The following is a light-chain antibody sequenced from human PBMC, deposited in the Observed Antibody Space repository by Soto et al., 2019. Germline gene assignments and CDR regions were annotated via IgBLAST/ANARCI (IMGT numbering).Light chain of an antibody. Sequence: DIQMTQSPSSVSASIGDTVTITCRASQDINVYLNWYQQKPGEVPKLLIYSASTLHSGVPSRFTGSGSETDFTLTIRGLQPEDVATYFWKHGYVAPYSFGQGTK. J-gene: IGKJ2*03. CDR2: SAS. V-gene: IGKV1-39*01. CDR1: QDINVY. CDR3: KHGYVAPYS.